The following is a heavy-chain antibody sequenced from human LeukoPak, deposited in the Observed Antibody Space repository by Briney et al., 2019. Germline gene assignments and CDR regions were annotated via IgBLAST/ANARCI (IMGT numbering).Heavy chain of an antibody. Sequence: GASVKVSCKASGYTFTGYYMHWVRQAPGQGLEWMGWINPNSGGTNYAQKFQGRVTMTRDTSISTAYMELSRLRSDDTAVYYCARELRFLEWAAYYYYMDVWGKGTTVTVSS. CDR2: INPNSGGT. V-gene: IGHV1-2*02. D-gene: IGHD3-3*01. CDR1: GYTFTGYY. CDR3: ARELRFLEWAAYYYYMDV. J-gene: IGHJ6*03.